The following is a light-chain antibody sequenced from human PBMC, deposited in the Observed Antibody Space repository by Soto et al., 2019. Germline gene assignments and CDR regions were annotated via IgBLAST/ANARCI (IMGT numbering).Light chain of an antibody. CDR2: KVS. Sequence: QSALTQPASVSGSPGQSITISCTGTSSDVGGYNYVSWYQQHPGKAPKLMIYKVSNRPSGVSNRFSGSKSGNTASLTISGLQAEDEADYYCSSYTSSFYVFGTGTKLTVL. V-gene: IGLV2-14*01. CDR3: SSYTSSFYV. J-gene: IGLJ1*01. CDR1: SSDVGGYNY.